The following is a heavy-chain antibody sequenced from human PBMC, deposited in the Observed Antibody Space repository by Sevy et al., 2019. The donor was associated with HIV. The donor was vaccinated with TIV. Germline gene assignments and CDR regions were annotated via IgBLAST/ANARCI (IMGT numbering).Heavy chain of an antibody. CDR3: ARVSRWYYYGSGSLIGVGGMDV. CDR2: FYPGDSDT. Sequence: KSGESLKISCKGSGYSFISYWIAWVRQMPGKGLEWMGIFYPGDSDTRYSPSFQGQVTISVDKSITTAYLQWSSLKASDTAVYDCARVSRWYYYGSGSLIGVGGMDVWGQGTTVTVSS. CDR1: GYSFISYW. D-gene: IGHD3-10*01. V-gene: IGHV5-51*01. J-gene: IGHJ6*02.